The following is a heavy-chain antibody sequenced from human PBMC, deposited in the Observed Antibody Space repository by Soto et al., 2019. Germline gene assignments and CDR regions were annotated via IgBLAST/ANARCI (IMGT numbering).Heavy chain of an antibody. V-gene: IGHV4-31*03. CDR3: ARGARVVAATYWDAFDI. Sequence: SETLSLTCTVSGGSISSGGYYWSWIRQHPGKGLEWIGYIYYSGSTYYNPSLKSRVTISVDTSKNQFSLKLSSVTAADTAVYYCARGARVVAATYWDAFDIWGQGTMVTVSS. D-gene: IGHD2-15*01. CDR1: GGSISSGGYY. J-gene: IGHJ3*02. CDR2: IYYSGST.